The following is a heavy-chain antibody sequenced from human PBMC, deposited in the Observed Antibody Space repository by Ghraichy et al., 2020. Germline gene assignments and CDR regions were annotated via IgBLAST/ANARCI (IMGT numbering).Heavy chain of an antibody. J-gene: IGHJ1*01. V-gene: IGHV3-7*03. CDR3: ARASGYDSPAEYFQH. CDR1: GFTFSNYW. CDR2: IKQDGSEE. D-gene: IGHD5-12*01. Sequence: GESLNISCVVSGFTFSNYWMSWVRQAPGKGLEWLANIKQDGSEEHYVDSMRGRFTVSRDNAKSSLYLQMNSLRAEDTAVYYCARASGYDSPAEYFQHWGQGTLVIVSS.